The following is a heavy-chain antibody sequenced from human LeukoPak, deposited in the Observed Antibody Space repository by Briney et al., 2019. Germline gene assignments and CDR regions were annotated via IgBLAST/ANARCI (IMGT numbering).Heavy chain of an antibody. V-gene: IGHV4-61*02. J-gene: IGHJ5*02. CDR2: IYTSGST. Sequence: SQTLSLTCTVSGGSISSGSYYWGWIRQHAGKGLEWIGRIYTSGSTNYNPSLKSRVTISVDTSKNQFSLKLSSVTAADTAVYYCARVNWGSYNWFDPWGQGTLVTVSS. D-gene: IGHD7-27*01. CDR1: GGSISSGSYY. CDR3: ARVNWGSYNWFDP.